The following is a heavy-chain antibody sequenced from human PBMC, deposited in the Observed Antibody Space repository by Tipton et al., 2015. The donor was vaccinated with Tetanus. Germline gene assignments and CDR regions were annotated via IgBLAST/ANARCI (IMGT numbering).Heavy chain of an antibody. D-gene: IGHD5-12*01. J-gene: IGHJ3*02. CDR3: GRVCGYIGASEAFDI. CDR1: GFTLSAHF. Sequence: SLRLSCAASGFTLSAHFMDWVRQAPGKGLEWVGRSRDKSNGYTTEYVASVKGRFTILRDESKNSFYLQMNSLTTEDTAMYFCGRVCGYIGASEAFDILGRGAMVTVSS. V-gene: IGHV3-72*01. CDR2: SRDKSNGYTT.